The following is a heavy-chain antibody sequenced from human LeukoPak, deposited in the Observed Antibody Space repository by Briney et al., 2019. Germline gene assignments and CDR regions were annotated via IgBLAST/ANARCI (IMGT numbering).Heavy chain of an antibody. CDR2: VKLNIDGATT. D-gene: IGHD2-8*01. Sequence: GGSLRLSCVASGFTFSSVWMTWVRQPPGKGLEWVGRVKLNIDGATTNDTATVKSRFTISRDDSKDTIYLQMNSLKTEDTALYYCATGLRNGFEIWGQGTMVTVSS. V-gene: IGHV3-15*01. CDR3: ATGLRNGFEI. J-gene: IGHJ3*02. CDR1: GFTFSSVW.